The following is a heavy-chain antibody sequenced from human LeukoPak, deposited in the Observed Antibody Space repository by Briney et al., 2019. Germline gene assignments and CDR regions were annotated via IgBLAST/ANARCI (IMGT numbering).Heavy chain of an antibody. Sequence: ASVKVSCKASGYTFTSYAMHWVRQAPGQRLEWMGRINAGNGNTKYSQKFQGRVTITRDTSASTAYMELSSLRSEDTAVYYCARRYSGYDTYFDYWGQGTLVTVSS. V-gene: IGHV1-3*01. CDR1: GYTFTSYA. CDR2: INAGNGNT. D-gene: IGHD5-12*01. J-gene: IGHJ4*02. CDR3: ARRYSGYDTYFDY.